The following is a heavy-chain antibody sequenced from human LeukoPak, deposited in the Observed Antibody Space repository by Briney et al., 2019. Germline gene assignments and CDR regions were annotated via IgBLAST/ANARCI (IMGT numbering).Heavy chain of an antibody. V-gene: IGHV3-74*01. CDR1: GFTFSSYC. Sequence: GGSLRLSCAVSGFTFSSYCTHLARQVPGKGLVWVSRINSDGSSTRYADSVKGRFTISRDNAKNTVYLQMNSLRAEDTAVYYCVRPLGVSDWGQGTLVTVSS. CDR2: INSDGSST. CDR3: VRPLGVSD. J-gene: IGHJ4*02. D-gene: IGHD3-10*01.